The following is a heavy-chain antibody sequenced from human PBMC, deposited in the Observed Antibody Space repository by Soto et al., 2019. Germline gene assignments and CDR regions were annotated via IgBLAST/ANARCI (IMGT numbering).Heavy chain of an antibody. CDR3: AKHTFYYDSRDPSFDS. Sequence: GGSLRLSCAASGFTFSSYSMNWVRQAPGKGLEWVSSISGSGGSAYYADSVKGRFTISRDNSKNTLYLQMNSLRAEDTAVYYCAKHTFYYDSRDPSFDSWGQGTLVTVSS. V-gene: IGHV3-23*01. J-gene: IGHJ4*02. CDR2: ISGSGGSA. CDR1: GFTFSSYS. D-gene: IGHD3-22*01.